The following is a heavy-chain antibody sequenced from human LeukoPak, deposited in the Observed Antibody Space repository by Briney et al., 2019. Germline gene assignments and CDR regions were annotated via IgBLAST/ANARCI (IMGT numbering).Heavy chain of an antibody. Sequence: SETLSLTCTVSGGSISSGGYYWSWIRQRPGKGLEWIGYIYYSGSTYYNPSLKSRVTISVDTSKNQFSLKLSSVTAADTAVYYCARGGDPYYFDYWGQGTLVTVSS. CDR3: ARGGDPYYFDY. V-gene: IGHV4-31*03. CDR1: GGSISSGGYY. CDR2: IYYSGST. J-gene: IGHJ4*02. D-gene: IGHD2-21*02.